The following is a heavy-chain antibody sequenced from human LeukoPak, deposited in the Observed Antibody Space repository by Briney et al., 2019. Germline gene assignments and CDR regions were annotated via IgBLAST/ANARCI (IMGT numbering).Heavy chain of an antibody. CDR2: IFYGGTT. CDR3: ARGSQGLVNSPPGY. J-gene: IGHJ4*02. CDR1: GGSISNYY. Sequence: SETLSLTCSVSGGSISNYYWSWIRQPPGKGLEWIGYIFYGGTTNSNPSLKSRVTISVDTSKNQFSLRLSSVTAADTAVYYCARGSQGLVNSPPGYWGQGTLVTVSS. D-gene: IGHD6-19*01. V-gene: IGHV4-59*01.